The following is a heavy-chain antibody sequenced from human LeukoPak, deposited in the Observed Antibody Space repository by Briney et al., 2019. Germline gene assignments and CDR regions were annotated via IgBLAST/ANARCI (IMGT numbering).Heavy chain of an antibody. Sequence: SETLSLTCTVFGGSISSYYWSWIRQPPGKGLEWIGYIYYSGSTNYNPSLKSRVTISVDTSKNQFSLKLSSVTAADTAVYYCASGVGATRYYYYYMDVWGKGTTVTVSS. CDR1: GGSISSYY. V-gene: IGHV4-59*01. CDR3: ASGVGATRYYYYYMDV. D-gene: IGHD1-26*01. J-gene: IGHJ6*03. CDR2: IYYSGST.